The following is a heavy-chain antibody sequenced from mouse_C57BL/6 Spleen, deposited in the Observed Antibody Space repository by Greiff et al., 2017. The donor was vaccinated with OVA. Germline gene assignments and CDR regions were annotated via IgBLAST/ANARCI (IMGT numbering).Heavy chain of an antibody. CDR3: ARFYSNYVAMDY. D-gene: IGHD2-5*01. CDR1: GYTLTSYW. V-gene: IGHV1-69*01. J-gene: IGHJ4*01. CDR2: IDPSDSYT. Sequence: QVQLQQPGAELVMPGASVKLSCKASGYTLTSYWMHWVKQRPGQGLEWIGEIDPSDSYTNYNQKFKGKSTLTVDKSSSTAYMQLSSLTSEDSAVYYCARFYSNYVAMDYWGQGTSVTVSS.